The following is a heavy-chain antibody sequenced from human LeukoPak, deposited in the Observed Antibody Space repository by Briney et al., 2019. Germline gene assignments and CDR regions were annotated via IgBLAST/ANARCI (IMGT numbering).Heavy chain of an antibody. CDR1: GFTFSSYG. Sequence: GGSLRLSCAAPGFTFSSYGMHWVRQAPGKGLEWVAVIWYDGSNKYYADSVKGRFTISRDNSKNTLYLQMNSLRAEDTAVYYCASEGVAATDTIDYWGQGTLVTVSS. CDR3: ASEGVAATDTIDY. V-gene: IGHV3-33*01. J-gene: IGHJ4*02. CDR2: IWYDGSNK. D-gene: IGHD2-15*01.